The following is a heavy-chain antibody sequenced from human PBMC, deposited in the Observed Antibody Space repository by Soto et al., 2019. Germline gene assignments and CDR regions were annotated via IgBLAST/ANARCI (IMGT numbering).Heavy chain of an antibody. CDR1: GFTFSTYA. CDR2: ISGSGGRT. Sequence: EVQLLESGGVLVQPGGSLRLSCAASGFTFSTYAMTWVRQAPGKGLEWVSSISGSGGRTYYADSVKGRFTISRDNSKNTLYLQTNSLRAEDTAVYYCAKARDYHGSESYFPLDYWGQGTLVPVSS. CDR3: AKARDYHGSESYFPLDY. J-gene: IGHJ4*02. D-gene: IGHD3-10*01. V-gene: IGHV3-23*01.